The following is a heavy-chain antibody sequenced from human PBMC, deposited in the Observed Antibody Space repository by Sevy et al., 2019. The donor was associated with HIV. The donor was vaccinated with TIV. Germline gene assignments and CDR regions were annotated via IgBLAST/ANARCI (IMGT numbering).Heavy chain of an antibody. D-gene: IGHD3-9*01. CDR2: IIPIFGTA. J-gene: IGHJ6*02. CDR1: GGTFSSYA. V-gene: IGHV1-69*13. CDR3: ARVSILTGYSSYYYYYGMDV. Sequence: ASVKVSCKASGGTFSSYAISWVRQAPGQGLEWMGGIIPIFGTANYAQKFQGRVTITADESTSTAYMELSSLRSEDTAVYYCARVSILTGYSSYYYYYGMDVWGQGTTVTVSS.